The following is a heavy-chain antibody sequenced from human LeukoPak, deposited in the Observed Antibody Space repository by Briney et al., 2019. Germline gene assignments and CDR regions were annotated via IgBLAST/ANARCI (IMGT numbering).Heavy chain of an antibody. CDR1: GFPFSSYA. J-gene: IGHJ4*02. V-gene: IGHV3-23*01. CDR3: AKKGDSTYYYDSSGYSAPTFDY. D-gene: IGHD3-22*01. Sequence: QPGGSLRLSCAGSGFPFSSYAMSWVRQAPGKGLEWVSAISGSGGSTYYADSVKGRFTISRDNSKNTLYLQMNSLRAEDTAVYYCAKKGDSTYYYDSSGYSAPTFDYWGQGTLVTVSS. CDR2: ISGSGGST.